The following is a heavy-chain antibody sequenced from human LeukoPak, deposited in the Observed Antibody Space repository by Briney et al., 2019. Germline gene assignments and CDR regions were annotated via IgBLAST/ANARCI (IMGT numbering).Heavy chain of an antibody. CDR3: AKTTVTTSHTERLDY. CDR2: ISGSGGST. D-gene: IGHD4-17*01. Sequence: QTWGSLRLSCVASGFTFSSYAMSWVRQAPGKGLEWVSAISGSGGSTYYADSVKGRFTISRDNSKNTLYLQMNSLRAEDTAVYYCAKTTVTTSHTERLDYWGQGTLVTVSS. V-gene: IGHV3-23*01. J-gene: IGHJ4*02. CDR1: GFTFSSYA.